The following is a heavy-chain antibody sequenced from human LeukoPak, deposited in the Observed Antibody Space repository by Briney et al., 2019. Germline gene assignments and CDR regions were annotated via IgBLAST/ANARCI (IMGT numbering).Heavy chain of an antibody. CDR2: INHSGST. CDR1: GGSFSGYY. Sequence: SETLSLTCAVYGGSFSGYYWSWIRQPPGKGLEWIGEINHSGSTNYNPSLKSRVTISVDTSKNQFSLKLSSVTAADTAVYYCASSIAVAGTLDYWGQGTLVTVSP. CDR3: ASSIAVAGTLDY. D-gene: IGHD6-19*01. J-gene: IGHJ4*02. V-gene: IGHV4-34*01.